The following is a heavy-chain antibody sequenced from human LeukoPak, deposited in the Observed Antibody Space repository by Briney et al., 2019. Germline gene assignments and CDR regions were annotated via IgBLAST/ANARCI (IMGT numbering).Heavy chain of an antibody. J-gene: IGHJ4*02. V-gene: IGHV3-30*02. CDR3: AKDRIYYYDSSGTFDY. Sequence: GGSLRLSCAASGFTFSSYGMHWVRQAPGKGLEWVAFIRYDGSNKYYADSVKGRFTISRDNSKNTLYLQMNSLRAEDTAVYYCAKDRIYYYDSSGTFDYWGQGTLVTVSS. CDR1: GFTFSSYG. D-gene: IGHD3-22*01. CDR2: IRYDGSNK.